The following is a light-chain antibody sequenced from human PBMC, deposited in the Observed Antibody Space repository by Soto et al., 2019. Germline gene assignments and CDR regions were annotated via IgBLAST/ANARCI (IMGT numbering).Light chain of an antibody. CDR2: EVS. Sequence: LTQPASVSGSPGQAITISCSGSSSDVGAHNFVSWYQHHPGKAPKLMIYEVSNRPSGVSNRFSGSKSGNTASLTISGLQAEDEADYYCNSYTSSNTYVFGSGTKVTVL. J-gene: IGLJ1*01. CDR1: SSDVGAHNF. CDR3: NSYTSSNTYV. V-gene: IGLV2-14*01.